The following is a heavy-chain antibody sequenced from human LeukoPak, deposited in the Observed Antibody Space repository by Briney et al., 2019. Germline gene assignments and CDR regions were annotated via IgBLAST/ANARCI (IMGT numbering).Heavy chain of an antibody. V-gene: IGHV3-7*05. J-gene: IGHJ4*02. Sequence: GGSLRLSCAASGFTFSSYWMTWVRQAPGKGLEWVANIKQDGSEKYYVDSVKGRFTISRDNAKNSLYLQMNSLRAEDTAVYYCARGRRYCSSTSCSNFDYWGQGTLVTVSS. CDR3: ARGRRYCSSTSCSNFDY. CDR1: GFTFSSYW. CDR2: IKQDGSEK. D-gene: IGHD2-2*01.